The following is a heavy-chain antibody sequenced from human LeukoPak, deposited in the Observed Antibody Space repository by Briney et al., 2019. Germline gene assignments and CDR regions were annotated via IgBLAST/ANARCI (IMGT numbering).Heavy chain of an antibody. J-gene: IGHJ6*02. V-gene: IGHV3-23*01. Sequence: GGSLRLSCAASGFTFSSYAMRWVRQAPGKGLEWVSAISSSGDSTIHAGSVKGRFTISRDNSKNTVYLQMNSLRAEDTAVYYCAKGGSPSGPYYYGMDVCGQGTTVTVSS. CDR3: AKGGSPSGPYYYGMDV. D-gene: IGHD6-6*01. CDR1: GFTFSSYA. CDR2: ISSSGDST.